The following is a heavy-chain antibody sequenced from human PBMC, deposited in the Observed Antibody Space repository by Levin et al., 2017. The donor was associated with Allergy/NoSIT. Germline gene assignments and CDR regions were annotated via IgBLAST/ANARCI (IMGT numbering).Heavy chain of an antibody. V-gene: IGHV4-39*07. CDR3: GRISSSSGIIGYYGMDV. CDR2: IFYSGST. CDR1: GGSLSRSTDY. D-gene: IGHD6-6*01. J-gene: IGHJ6*02. Sequence: KTSETLSLTCIVSGGSLSRSTDYWGWIRQPPGTGLEWIGSIFYSGSTYYNPSLESRVTTSVDTSKNEFSLRLTSVTAADTAVYYCGRISSSSGIIGYYGMDVWGQGTTVTVSS.